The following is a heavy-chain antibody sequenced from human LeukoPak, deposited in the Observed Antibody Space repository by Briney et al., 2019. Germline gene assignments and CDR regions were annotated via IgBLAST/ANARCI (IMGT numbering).Heavy chain of an antibody. D-gene: IGHD1-26*01. J-gene: IGHJ5*02. V-gene: IGHV3-23*01. Sequence: PGGSLRLSCAASGFTFSSYAMSWVRQAPGKGLEWVSAISGSGGSTYYADSVKGRFTISRDNSKNTLYLQMNSLRVEDTAQYYCAKDKIVGDGRWDFDHWGRGTLVTVSS. CDR2: ISGSGGST. CDR1: GFTFSSYA. CDR3: AKDKIVGDGRWDFDH.